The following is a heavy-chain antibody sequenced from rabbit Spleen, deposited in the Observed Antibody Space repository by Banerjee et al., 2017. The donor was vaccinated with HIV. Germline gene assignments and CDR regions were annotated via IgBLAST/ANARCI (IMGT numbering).Heavy chain of an antibody. CDR3: ARDLVAVIGWNFNL. Sequence: QSLEESGGDLVKPVASLTLTCTASGFSFNNNYFMCWVRQAPGKGLEWIACIYAGSSDSTYSATWAKGRFALSKAASTTVTLQMTRLTAADTATYFCARDLVAVIGWNFNLWGQGTLVTVS. CDR1: GFSFNNNYF. D-gene: IGHD1-1*01. CDR2: IYAGSSDST. J-gene: IGHJ4*01. V-gene: IGHV1S40*01.